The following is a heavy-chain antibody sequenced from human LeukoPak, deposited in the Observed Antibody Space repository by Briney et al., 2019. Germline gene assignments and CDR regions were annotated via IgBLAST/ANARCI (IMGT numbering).Heavy chain of an antibody. V-gene: IGHV1-18*01. D-gene: IGHD3-22*01. J-gene: IGHJ4*02. Sequence: RASVKVSCKASGYTFTSYGISWVRQAPGQGLEWMGWISAYNGNTNYAQKLQGRVTMTTDTSTSTVYMELRSLRSDDTAVYYCARGEGYYDSSGWDYWGQGTLVTVSS. CDR2: ISAYNGNT. CDR3: ARGEGYYDSSGWDY. CDR1: GYTFTSYG.